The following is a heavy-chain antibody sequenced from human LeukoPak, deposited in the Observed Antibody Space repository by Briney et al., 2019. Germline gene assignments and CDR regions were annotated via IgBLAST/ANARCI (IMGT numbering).Heavy chain of an antibody. V-gene: IGHV4-39*07. CDR3: ARLPRRTPAIM. CDR2: INHSGST. J-gene: IGHJ4*02. Sequence: SETLSLTCTVSGGSISSSSYYWSWIRQPPGKGLEWIGEINHSGSTNYNPSLKSRVTISVDTSKNQFSLKLSSVTAADTAVYYCARLPRRTPAIMWGQGTLVTVSS. CDR1: GGSISSSSYY. D-gene: IGHD1-1*01.